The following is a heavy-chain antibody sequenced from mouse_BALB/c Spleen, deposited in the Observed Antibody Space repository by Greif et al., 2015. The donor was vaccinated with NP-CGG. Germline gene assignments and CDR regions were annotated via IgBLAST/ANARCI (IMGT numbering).Heavy chain of an antibody. J-gene: IGHJ4*01. V-gene: IGHV5-4*02. CDR1: GFTFSDYY. D-gene: IGHD1-1*01. Sequence: EVMLVESGGGLVKPGGSLKLSCAASGFTFSDYYMYWVRQTPEKRLEWVATISDGGSYTYYPDSVKGRFTISRDNAKNNLYLQMSSLKSEDTAMYYCARDRYYYGSSFLDYWGQGTSVTVSS. CDR3: ARDRYYYGSSFLDY. CDR2: ISDGGSYT.